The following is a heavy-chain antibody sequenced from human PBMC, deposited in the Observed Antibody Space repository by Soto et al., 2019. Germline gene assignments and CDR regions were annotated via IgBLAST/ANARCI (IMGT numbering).Heavy chain of an antibody. CDR1: GGSISSYY. V-gene: IGHV4-59*08. CDR3: ARHVMSTRGWYWYYFDY. J-gene: IGHJ4*02. CDR2: IYYSGST. Sequence: QVQLQESGPGLVKPSETLSLTCTVSGGSISSYYWSWIRQPPGKGLEWIGYIYYSGSTNYNPSLKSRVTISVATSKNQFSLKLSSVTAADTAVYYCARHVMSTRGWYWYYFDYWGQGTLVTVSS. D-gene: IGHD6-19*01.